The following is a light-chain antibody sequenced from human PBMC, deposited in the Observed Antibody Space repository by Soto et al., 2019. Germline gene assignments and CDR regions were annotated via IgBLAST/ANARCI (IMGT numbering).Light chain of an antibody. Sequence: AIQMTQSPSSLSASVGDRVTITCRASQDIRDDLGWYQQRPGKAPTLLIYAASTLQSGVPSRFSGSVSGTDFTLTISSLQPEDFATYYCLQDVNYPQTFGQGTKVEIK. CDR3: LQDVNYPQT. V-gene: IGKV1-6*01. CDR2: AAS. J-gene: IGKJ1*01. CDR1: QDIRDD.